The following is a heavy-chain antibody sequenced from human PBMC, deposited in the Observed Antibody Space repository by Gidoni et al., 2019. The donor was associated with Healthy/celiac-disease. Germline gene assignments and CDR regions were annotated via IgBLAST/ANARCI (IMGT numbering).Heavy chain of an antibody. V-gene: IGHV4-39*01. CDR3: ASVYDSSGYSFDY. D-gene: IGHD3-22*01. J-gene: IGHJ4*02. CDR1: VGSISSSSYY. Sequence: QLQLQESGPGLVKPSETLSLTCTVSVGSISSSSYYWGWIRQPPGKGLEWIGSIYYSGSTYYNPSLKSRVTISVDTSKNQFSLKLSSVTAADTAVYYCASVYDSSGYSFDYWGQGTLVTVSS. CDR2: IYYSGST.